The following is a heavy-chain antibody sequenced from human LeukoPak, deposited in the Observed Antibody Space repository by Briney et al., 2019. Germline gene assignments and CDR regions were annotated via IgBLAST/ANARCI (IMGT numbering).Heavy chain of an antibody. CDR2: IHISGNT. D-gene: IGHD6-6*01. J-gene: IGHJ4*02. CDR3: AREGSMTARPFVSIDY. V-gene: IGHV4-4*07. Sequence: KPSETLSLTYTVSGGSISTYYWSWIRQPAGKGLEWIGRIHISGNTDYNPSLESRVTMSVHTSKNQFSLKLTSVTAADTAVYYCAREGSMTARPFVSIDYWGQGTLVTVSS. CDR1: GGSISTYY.